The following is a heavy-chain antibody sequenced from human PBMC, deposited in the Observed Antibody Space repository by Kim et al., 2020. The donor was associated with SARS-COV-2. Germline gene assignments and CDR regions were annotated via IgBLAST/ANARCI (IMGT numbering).Heavy chain of an antibody. CDR3: ARHSGNWNYDYYFDY. D-gene: IGHD1-7*01. Sequence: ASVKVSCKASGYTFTSYGISWVRQAPGQGLEWMGWISAYNGNTNYAQKLQGRVTMTTDTSTSTAYMELRSLRSDDTAVYYCARHSGNWNYDYYFDYWGQGTLVTVSS. CDR2: ISAYNGNT. J-gene: IGHJ4*02. CDR1: GYTFTSYG. V-gene: IGHV1-18*01.